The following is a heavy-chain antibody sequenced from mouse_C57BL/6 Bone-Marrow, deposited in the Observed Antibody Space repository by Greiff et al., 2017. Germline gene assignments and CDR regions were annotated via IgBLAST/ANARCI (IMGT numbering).Heavy chain of an antibody. CDR3: ASPYYRKRGFAY. D-gene: IGHD2-14*01. Sequence: QVQLQQPGAELVKPGASVKMSCKASGYTFTSYWITWVKQRPGQGLEWIGDIYPGSGSTNYNEKFKSKATLTVDTSSSTAYMQLSSLTSEDSAVYYCASPYYRKRGFAYWGQGTLVTVSA. V-gene: IGHV1-55*01. CDR1: GYTFTSYW. CDR2: IYPGSGST. J-gene: IGHJ3*01.